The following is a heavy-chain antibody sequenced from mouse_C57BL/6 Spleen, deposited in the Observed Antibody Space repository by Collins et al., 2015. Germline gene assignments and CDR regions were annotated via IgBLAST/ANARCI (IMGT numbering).Heavy chain of an antibody. CDR1: GYTFSSYW. CDR3: ASSDGNYARFAY. D-gene: IGHD2-1*01. J-gene: IGHJ3*01. V-gene: IGHV1-9*01. Sequence: QVQLQQSGAELMKPGASVKISCKATGYTFSSYWIEWVKQRPGHGLEWIGEILPGSGSTNYNEKFKGKATFTADTSSNTAYMQLSSLTSEDSAVYYCASSDGNYARFAYWGQGTLVTVSA. CDR2: ILPGSGST.